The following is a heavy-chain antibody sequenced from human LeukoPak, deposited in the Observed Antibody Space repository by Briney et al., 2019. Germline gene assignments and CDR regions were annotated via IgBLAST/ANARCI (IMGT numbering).Heavy chain of an antibody. CDR2: INPNSGGT. D-gene: IGHD2-2*02. CDR1: GYTFTGYY. CDR3: ASPILYDPGAFDI. Sequence: ASVKVSCKASGYTFTGYYMHWVRQAPGQGLEWMGRINPNSGGTNYAQKFQGRVTMTRDTSISTAYMELSRLRSDDTAVYYCASPILYDPGAFDIWGQGQWSPSLQ. V-gene: IGHV1-2*06. J-gene: IGHJ3*02.